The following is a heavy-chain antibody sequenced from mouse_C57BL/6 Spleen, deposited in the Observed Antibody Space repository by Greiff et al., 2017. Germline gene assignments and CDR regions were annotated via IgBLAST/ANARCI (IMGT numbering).Heavy chain of an antibody. Sequence: EVMLVESGGGLVKPGGSLKLSCAASGFTFSDYGMHWVRQAPEKGLEWVAYISSGSSTIYYADTVKGRFTISRDNAKNTLFLQMTSLRSEDTAMYYCASTTVDYAMDYWGQGTSGTVSS. J-gene: IGHJ4*01. D-gene: IGHD1-1*01. V-gene: IGHV5-17*01. CDR1: GFTFSDYG. CDR3: ASTTVDYAMDY. CDR2: ISSGSSTI.